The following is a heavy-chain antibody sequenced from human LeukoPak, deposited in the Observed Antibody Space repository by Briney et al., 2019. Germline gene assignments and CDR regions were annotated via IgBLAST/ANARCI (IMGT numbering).Heavy chain of an antibody. V-gene: IGHV1-69*13. CDR1: GGTFSSYA. J-gene: IGHJ5*02. CDR2: IIPIFGTA. Sequence: GASVKVSCKASGGTFSSYAISWVRQAPGQGLEWMGGIIPIFGTANYAQKFQGRVTITADESTSTAYMELSSLRSEDTAVYYCASDFIKGALGWFDPWGQGTLVTASS. D-gene: IGHD3-10*01. CDR3: ASDFIKGALGWFDP.